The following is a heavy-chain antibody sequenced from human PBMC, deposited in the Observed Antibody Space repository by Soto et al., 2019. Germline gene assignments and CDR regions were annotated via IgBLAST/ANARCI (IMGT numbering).Heavy chain of an antibody. CDR3: AREERETGLGSRCDYFND. D-gene: IGHD2-15*01. V-gene: IGHV1-18*04. CDR2: TSANNDDT. CDR1: GCTFSSCG. J-gene: IGHJ4*02. Sequence: ASVKVSCKASGCTFSSCGISWVRQAPGRGVEGMVWTSANNDDTNYVEQPQGRVTLTTDMSTSTAYMELRSLRSADTAVYDCAREERETGLGSRCDYFNDWVQGTPAPVSS.